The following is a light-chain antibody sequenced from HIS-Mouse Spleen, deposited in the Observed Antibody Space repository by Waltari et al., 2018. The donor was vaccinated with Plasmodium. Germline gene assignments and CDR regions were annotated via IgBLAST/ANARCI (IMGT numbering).Light chain of an antibody. Sequence: SYELTQPPSVSVSPGQQARITCSGNALPNTKSYWYQKKSGQAPVLVIYEDSKRPSGSPERFSGSSSGTMATLTISGAQVEDEADYYCYSTDSSGNHRVFGGGTKLTVL. CDR3: YSTDSSGNHRV. CDR2: EDS. CDR1: ALPNTK. J-gene: IGLJ3*02. V-gene: IGLV3-10*01.